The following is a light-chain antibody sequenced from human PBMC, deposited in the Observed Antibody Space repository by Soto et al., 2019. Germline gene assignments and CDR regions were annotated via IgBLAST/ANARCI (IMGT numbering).Light chain of an antibody. V-gene: IGLV2-23*02. CDR2: EVT. Sequence: QSVLTQPASVSGSPGQPITIPCTGATSDVGSYSLVSWYQQHPGKVPKLLIYEVTKRPSGVSNRFSGSKSGNTASLTISVLRAEDEAAYYCCSFAGSGSPYVFGTGTEVTV. CDR1: TSDVGSYSL. CDR3: CSFAGSGSPYV. J-gene: IGLJ1*01.